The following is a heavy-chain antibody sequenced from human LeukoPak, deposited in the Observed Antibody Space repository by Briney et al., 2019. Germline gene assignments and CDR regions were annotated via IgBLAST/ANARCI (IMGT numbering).Heavy chain of an antibody. CDR2: ISGSGGST. V-gene: IGHV3-23*01. CDR3: AKDLQDSWGAFDI. Sequence: GGSLRLSCAASGFTFSSYAMSRVRQAPGKGLEWVSAISGSGGSTYYADSVKGRFTISRDNSKNTLYLQMNSLRAEDTAVYYCAKDLQDSWGAFDIWGQGTMVTVSS. CDR1: GFTFSSYA. D-gene: IGHD1-26*01. J-gene: IGHJ3*02.